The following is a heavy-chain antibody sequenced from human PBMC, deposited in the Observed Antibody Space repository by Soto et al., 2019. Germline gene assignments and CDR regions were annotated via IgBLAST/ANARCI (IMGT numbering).Heavy chain of an antibody. CDR3: AKSAWPADY. Sequence: EVPLLESGGGLVQPGGSLRLSCAASGFTFSSYAMTWVRQAPGKGLEWVSSISNSATTTYYADSVKGRFTISRDNSKNTLYLQMNSLRAEDTAVYYCAKSAWPADYWGQGTLVTVSS. CDR1: GFTFSSYA. CDR2: ISNSATTT. V-gene: IGHV3-23*01. J-gene: IGHJ4*02.